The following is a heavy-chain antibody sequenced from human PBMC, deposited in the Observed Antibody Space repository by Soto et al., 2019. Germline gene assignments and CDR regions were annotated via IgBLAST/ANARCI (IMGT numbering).Heavy chain of an antibody. CDR1: GGSISSYY. J-gene: IGHJ6*02. CDR3: ASSLAAAGTTEAYYYGMDV. D-gene: IGHD6-13*01. CDR2: TYYSGST. V-gene: IGHV4-59*01. Sequence: PSETLSLTCTVSGGSISSYYWSWIRQPPGKGLEWIGYTYYSGSTNYNPSLKSRVTISVDTSKNQFSLKLSSVTAADTAVYYCASSLAAAGTTEAYYYGMDVWGQGTTVTVSS.